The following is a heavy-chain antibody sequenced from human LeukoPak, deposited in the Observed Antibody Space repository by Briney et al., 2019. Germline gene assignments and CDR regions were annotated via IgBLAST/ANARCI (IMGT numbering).Heavy chain of an antibody. D-gene: IGHD3-22*01. CDR3: AKKWSGDYDSSGVNDAFDI. J-gene: IGHJ3*02. V-gene: IGHV3-30*02. CDR2: IRYHGSDK. CDR1: AFTFRSYG. Sequence: GGSLRLSCAASAFTFRSYGMHWGRQAPGKGLEWVAFIRYHGSDKYYADSVKDRFTISRDNSKNTLYLQMNSLRAEDTAVYYCAKKWSGDYDSSGVNDAFDIWGQGTMATVSS.